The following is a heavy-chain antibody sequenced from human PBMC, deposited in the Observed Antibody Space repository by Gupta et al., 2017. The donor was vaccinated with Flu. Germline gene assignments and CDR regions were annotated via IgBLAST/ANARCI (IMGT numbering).Heavy chain of an antibody. D-gene: IGHD1-26*01. J-gene: IGHJ2*01. CDR2: ISGSGTDT. V-gene: IGHV3-23*01. CDR3: AKIRGSYRPKNYWYFDF. CDR1: GFRFYNNA. Sequence: DVQLLESGGGLVQPGGSLRLSCAASGFRFYNNAMSWVRRAPGRGLEWVSVISGSGTDTYYADSVKGRFTISRDNSQNTLYLQMNTLRAEDTAVYYCAKIRGSYRPKNYWYFDFWGRGTLVTVSS.